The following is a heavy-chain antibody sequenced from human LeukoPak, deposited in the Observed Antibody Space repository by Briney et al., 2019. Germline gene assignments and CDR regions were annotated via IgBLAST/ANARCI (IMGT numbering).Heavy chain of an antibody. V-gene: IGHV1-2*02. Sequence: ASVKVSCKASGYTFTGYYMHWVRQAPGQGLEWMGWINPNSGGTNYAQKFQGRVTMTRDTSISTAYMELSRLRSDDTAVYYCARFERWFRYYYDSSAYPERRDAFDIWGQGTMVTVSS. D-gene: IGHD3-22*01. CDR3: ARFERWFRYYYDSSAYPERRDAFDI. CDR2: INPNSGGT. J-gene: IGHJ3*02. CDR1: GYTFTGYY.